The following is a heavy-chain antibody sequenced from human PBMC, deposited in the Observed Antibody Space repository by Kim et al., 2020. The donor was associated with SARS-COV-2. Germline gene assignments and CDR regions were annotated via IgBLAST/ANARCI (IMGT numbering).Heavy chain of an antibody. Sequence: GGSLRLSCVASGFTFSIYPMTWVRQAPGTGLEWVSVITGSGSNTYYAESVKGRFILSRDNSNNTLFLQMSSLRAEDTAVYYCAKISHSGNYYTVDQWGPGTLVTVSS. CDR3: AKISHSGNYYTVDQ. J-gene: IGHJ1*01. CDR2: ITGSGSNT. V-gene: IGHV3-23*01. CDR1: GFTFSIYP. D-gene: IGHD3-10*01.